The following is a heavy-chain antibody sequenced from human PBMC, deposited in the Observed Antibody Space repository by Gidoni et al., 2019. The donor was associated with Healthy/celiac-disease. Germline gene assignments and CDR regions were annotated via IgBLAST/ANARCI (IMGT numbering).Heavy chain of an antibody. V-gene: IGHV3-49*04. CDR3: TRVGIAVAGTLYFDY. Sequence: EVQLVESGGGLVQPGRSLRLSCTASGFTFGDYAMSWVRQAPGKGLEWVGFSRSKAYGGTTEYAASVKGRFTISRDDSKSIAYLQMNSLKTEDTAVYYCTRVGIAVAGTLYFDYWGQGTLVTVSS. CDR2: SRSKAYGGTT. J-gene: IGHJ4*02. CDR1: GFTFGDYA. D-gene: IGHD6-19*01.